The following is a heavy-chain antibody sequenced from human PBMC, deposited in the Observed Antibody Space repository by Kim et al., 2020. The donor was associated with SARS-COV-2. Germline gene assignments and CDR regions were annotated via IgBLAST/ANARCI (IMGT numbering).Heavy chain of an antibody. Sequence: GGSLRLSCTTSGFTFFGHAMSWVRQAPGKGLEWVSSIDGSDGTTYYVDSVKGRFSISRDDSRNTLYFQMSVLRADHTATYYCLKGGWGWIWDYWGQGTLV. V-gene: IGHV3-23*01. CDR2: IDGSDGTT. J-gene: IGHJ4*02. D-gene: IGHD2-21*01. CDR1: GFTFFGHA. CDR3: LKGGWGWIWDY.